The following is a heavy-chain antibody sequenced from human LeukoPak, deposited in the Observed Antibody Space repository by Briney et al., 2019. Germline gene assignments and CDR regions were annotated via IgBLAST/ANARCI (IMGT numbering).Heavy chain of an antibody. CDR1: GFTFSSYA. D-gene: IGHD6-13*01. V-gene: IGHV3-23*01. CDR2: ITGSGDDT. J-gene: IGHJ4*02. Sequence: GGSLRLSCATSGFTFSSYAMSWVRQAPGKGPEWFTAITGSGDDTYYADSVKGRFTISRDNSKDTLFLQLSSLRAEDTAVYHCAKGSAAHRPYYFDYWGRGALVTVSS. CDR3: AKGSAAHRPYYFDY.